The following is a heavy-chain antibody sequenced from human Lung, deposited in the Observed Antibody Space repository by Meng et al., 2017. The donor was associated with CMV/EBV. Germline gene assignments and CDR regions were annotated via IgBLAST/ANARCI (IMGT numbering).Heavy chain of an antibody. Sequence: GGSLRLXCAASGFTVSSNYMSWVRQAPGKGLEWISVLHSDGFTKYADSVKGRFTISRDNPKNTPYLEMSSLRTEDTAVYYCARGILGGYYDSRGYVTDFWGQGTLVTVPS. D-gene: IGHD3-22*01. CDR1: GFTVSSNY. J-gene: IGHJ4*02. CDR3: ARGILGGYYDSRGYVTDF. V-gene: IGHV3-66*02. CDR2: LHSDGFT.